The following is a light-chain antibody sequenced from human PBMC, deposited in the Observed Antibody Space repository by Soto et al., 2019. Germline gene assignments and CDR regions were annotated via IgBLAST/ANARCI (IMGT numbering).Light chain of an antibody. CDR2: DTS. CDR3: QQRSNWQYT. CDR1: QSVSSY. V-gene: IGKV3-11*01. Sequence: EFVLTQSPATLSLSPGDTATLSCMASQSVSSYSASYQQKPGQAPRLLIYDTSNRDTGIPARLSGSGSGTDFTLTISGLKPADVAVYYCQQRSNWQYTFGLGTRLEIK. J-gene: IGKJ2*01.